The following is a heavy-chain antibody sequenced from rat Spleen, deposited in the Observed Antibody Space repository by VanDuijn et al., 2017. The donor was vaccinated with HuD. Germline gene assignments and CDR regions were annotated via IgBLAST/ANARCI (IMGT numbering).Heavy chain of an antibody. J-gene: IGHJ4*01. D-gene: IGHD1-5*01. CDR1: GFSLTSNS. CDR2: TSSGGHT. V-gene: IGHV2-38*01. Sequence: QVQLKESGPGLVQPSQTLSLTCTVSGFSLTSNSVHWVRQPPGKGLEWIATTSSGGHTYYNSALKSRLSISRDTSKNQVFLKMNSLQTDDTGIYYCTRDENRYNPYYVMDAWGQGASVTVSP. CDR3: TRDENRYNPYYVMDA.